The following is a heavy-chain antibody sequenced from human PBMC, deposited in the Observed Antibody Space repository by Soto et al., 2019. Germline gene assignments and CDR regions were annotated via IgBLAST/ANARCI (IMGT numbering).Heavy chain of an antibody. Sequence: SVKLSCKTSGGSLSGDAISWVRHAPGQGLEWMGGIIPIFGTANYAQKFQGRVTITADESTSTAYMELSSLRSEDTAVYYCGREGYCSSTSCYYFDYWGQGTLVTVSS. CDR3: GREGYCSSTSCYYFDY. J-gene: IGHJ4*02. CDR1: GGSLSGDA. D-gene: IGHD2-2*01. V-gene: IGHV1-69*13. CDR2: IIPIFGTA.